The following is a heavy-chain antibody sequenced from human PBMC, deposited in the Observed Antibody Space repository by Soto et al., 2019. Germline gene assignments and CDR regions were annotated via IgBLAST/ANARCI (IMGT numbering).Heavy chain of an antibody. J-gene: IGHJ4*02. D-gene: IGHD6-13*01. CDR2: IYYSGST. CDR1: GGSISSGGYY. CDR3: ARTIAAAGTAFDY. Sequence: QVQLQESGPGLVKPSQTLSLTCTVSGGSISSGGYYWSWIRQHPGKGLEWIGYIYYSGSTYYNPSLKSRVTISLDTSKNQFSLKLSSVTAADTAVYYCARTIAAAGTAFDYWGQGTLVTVSS. V-gene: IGHV4-31*03.